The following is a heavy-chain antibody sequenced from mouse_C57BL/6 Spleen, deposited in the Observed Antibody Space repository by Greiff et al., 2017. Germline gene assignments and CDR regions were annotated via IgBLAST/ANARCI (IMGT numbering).Heavy chain of an antibody. CDR3: ARDGSSAFDY. CDR1: GFTFTDYY. D-gene: IGHD1-1*01. V-gene: IGHV7-3*01. CDR2: IRNKANGYTT. J-gene: IGHJ2*01. Sequence: DVQLVESGGGLVQPGGSLSLSCAASGFTFTDYYMSWVRQPPGKALEWLGFIRNKANGYTTEYNASVKGRFTITRDNSQSSLYLQMNALRAEDSATYYCARDGSSAFDYWGQGTTLTVSS.